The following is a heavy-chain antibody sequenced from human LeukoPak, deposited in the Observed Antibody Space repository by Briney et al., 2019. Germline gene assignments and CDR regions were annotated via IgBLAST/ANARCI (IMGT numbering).Heavy chain of an antibody. D-gene: IGHD3-9*01. CDR1: GYTFTTYA. J-gene: IGHJ4*02. Sequence: ASVKVSCKASGYTFTTYAMNWVRQAPGQGLEWMGWVNTNTGNPTFAQGFTGRFVFSLDTSVSTAYLQISSLKAEDTGVYYCARGVRYVDSDYYLDYWGQGTLVTVSS. V-gene: IGHV7-4-1*02. CDR2: VNTNTGNP. CDR3: ARGVRYVDSDYYLDY.